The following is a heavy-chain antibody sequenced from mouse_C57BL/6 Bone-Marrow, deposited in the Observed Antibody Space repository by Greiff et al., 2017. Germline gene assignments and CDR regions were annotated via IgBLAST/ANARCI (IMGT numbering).Heavy chain of an antibody. CDR1: GYTFTSYW. D-gene: IGHD1-1*01. J-gene: IGHJ2*01. V-gene: IGHV1-50*01. Sequence: QVQLKQPGAELVKPGASVKLSCKASGYTFTSYWMQWVKQRPGQGLEWIGEIDPAAGYTNYNQKFKGKATLTVDTSSSTAYMQLSSLTSEDSAVYYCATDYPYSYGSSTYYVDYGGQGTTLTVSA. CDR2: IDPAAGYT. CDR3: ATDYPYSYGSSTYYVDY.